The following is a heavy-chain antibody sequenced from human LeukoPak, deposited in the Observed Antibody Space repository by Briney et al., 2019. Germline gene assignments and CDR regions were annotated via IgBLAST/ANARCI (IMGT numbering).Heavy chain of an antibody. V-gene: IGHV5-51*01. CDR1: GYSFSNYW. J-gene: IGHJ5*02. D-gene: IGHD2-15*01. CDR3: ARQEYCSGGSCYTWFDP. CDR2: IYPGDSDT. Sequence: GESLKISCKGSGYSFSNYWIGWVRQMPGKGLEWMGIIYPGDSDTRYSPSFRGQVTISADKSISTAYLQWSSLKASDTAMYYCARQEYCSGGSCYTWFDPWGQGTLVTVSS.